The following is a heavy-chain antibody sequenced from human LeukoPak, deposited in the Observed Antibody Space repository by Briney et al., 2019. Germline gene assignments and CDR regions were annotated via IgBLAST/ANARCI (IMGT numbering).Heavy chain of an antibody. Sequence: GASAKVSCKASGGTFSSYAISWVRQAPGQGLEWMGGIIPIFGTANYAQKFQGRVTITADESTSTAYMELSSLRSEDTAVYYCARDRGIAVAGREVFDYWGQGTLVTVSS. CDR1: GGTFSSYA. CDR3: ARDRGIAVAGREVFDY. D-gene: IGHD6-19*01. J-gene: IGHJ4*02. V-gene: IGHV1-69*13. CDR2: IIPIFGTA.